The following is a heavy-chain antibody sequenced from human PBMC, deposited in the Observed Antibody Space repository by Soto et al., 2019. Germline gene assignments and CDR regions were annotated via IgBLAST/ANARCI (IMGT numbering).Heavy chain of an antibody. D-gene: IGHD2-2*02. CDR1: GFTFSSYS. V-gene: IGHV3-48*01. CDR3: ARGRKDIVVVPAAIGWFDP. J-gene: IGHJ5*02. Sequence: GVSLRLSCAASGFTFSSYSMNWVRQAPGKGLEWVSYISSSSSTIYYADSVKGRFTISRDNAKNSLYLQMNSLRAEDTAVYYCARGRKDIVVVPAAIGWFDPWGQGTLVTVSS. CDR2: ISSSSSTI.